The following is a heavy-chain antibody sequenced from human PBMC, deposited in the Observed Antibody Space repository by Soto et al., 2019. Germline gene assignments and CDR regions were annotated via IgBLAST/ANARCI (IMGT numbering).Heavy chain of an antibody. CDR1: GFTFSSYS. CDR3: AREQPGYSYGYGLCY. D-gene: IGHD5-18*01. Sequence: EVQLVESGGGLVKPGGSLRLSCAASGFTFSSYSMNWVRQAPGKGLEWVSSISSRSSYIYYADSVKGRFTISRDTAKNSPYLQMNRLSAEYTAVYYCAREQPGYSYGYGLCYWGQGTLITVSS. J-gene: IGHJ4*02. V-gene: IGHV3-21*01. CDR2: ISSRSSYI.